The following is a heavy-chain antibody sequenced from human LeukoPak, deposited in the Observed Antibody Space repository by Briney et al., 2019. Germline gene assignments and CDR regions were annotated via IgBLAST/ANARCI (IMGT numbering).Heavy chain of an antibody. Sequence: PSETLSLTCTVSGGSISSDDSSWTWIRQPPGKGLEWIGYIYYSGSTYYNPSLKSRVTISVDTSKNQFSLRLSSVTAADTAVYYCARSGVYSSGWYAGWGQGTLVTVSS. CDR1: GGSISSDDSS. J-gene: IGHJ4*02. V-gene: IGHV4-30-4*01. D-gene: IGHD6-19*01. CDR2: IYYSGST. CDR3: ARSGVYSSGWYAG.